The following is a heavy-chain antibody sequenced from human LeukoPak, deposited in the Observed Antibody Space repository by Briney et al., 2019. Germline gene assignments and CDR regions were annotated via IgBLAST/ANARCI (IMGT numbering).Heavy chain of an antibody. V-gene: IGHV1-24*01. CDR1: GYTLTELS. CDR2: FDPEDGET. D-gene: IGHD3-9*01. CDR3: ARGTTVRLRYFDWLSY. J-gene: IGHJ4*02. Sequence: ASVKVSCKVSGYTLTELSMHWVRQAPGKGLEWMGGFDPEDGETIYAQKFQGRVTMTRNTSISTAYMELSSLRSEDTAVYYCARGTTVRLRYFDWLSYWGQGTLVTVSS.